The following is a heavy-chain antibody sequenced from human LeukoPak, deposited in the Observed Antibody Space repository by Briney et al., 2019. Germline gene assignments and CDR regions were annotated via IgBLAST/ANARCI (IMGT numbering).Heavy chain of an antibody. Sequence: SQTLSLTCTVSGGSISSGGHYCTWIRQHPGKGLEWIVYIYYSGSTYYNPSLKSRVTISVDTSKNQFSLKLNSVTAADTAVYYCASRSPPGETGYFDYWGQGTLVTVSS. CDR1: GGSISSGGHY. J-gene: IGHJ4*02. V-gene: IGHV4-31*03. CDR2: IYYSGST. CDR3: ASRSPPGETGYFDY. D-gene: IGHD2-21*01.